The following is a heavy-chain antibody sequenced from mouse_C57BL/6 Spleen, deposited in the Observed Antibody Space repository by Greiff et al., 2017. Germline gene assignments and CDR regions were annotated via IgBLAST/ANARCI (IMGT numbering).Heavy chain of an antibody. D-gene: IGHD1-1*01. CDR3: ARNDGSSPLAMDY. CDR1: GYTFTSYW. Sequence: QVQLQQPGAELVRPGSSVKLSCKASGYTFTSYWMHWVKPRPIQGLEWIGNIDPSDSETPYNQKFRDKATLTVDKSSSTAYMQLSSLTSEDSAVYYCARNDGSSPLAMDYWGQGTSVTVSS. J-gene: IGHJ4*01. V-gene: IGHV1-52*01. CDR2: IDPSDSET.